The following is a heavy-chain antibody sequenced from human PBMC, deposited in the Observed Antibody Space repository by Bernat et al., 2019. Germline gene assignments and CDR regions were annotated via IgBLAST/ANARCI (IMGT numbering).Heavy chain of an antibody. CDR2: ISAYNGNT. D-gene: IGHD3-3*01. CDR1: GYTFTSYG. V-gene: IGHV1-18*04. J-gene: IGHJ5*02. CDR3: ARDTPNYDFWSGYRPEEYNWFDP. Sequence: QVQLVQSGAEVKKPGASVKVSCKASGYTFTSYGISWVRQAPGQGLEGMGWISAYNGNTNYAQKLQGRVTMTTDTSTSTAYMELRSLRSDDTAVYYCARDTPNYDFWSGYRPEEYNWFDPWGQGTLVTVSS.